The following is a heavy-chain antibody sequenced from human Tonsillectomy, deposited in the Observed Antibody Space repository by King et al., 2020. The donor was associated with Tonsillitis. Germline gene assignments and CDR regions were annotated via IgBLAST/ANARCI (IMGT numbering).Heavy chain of an antibody. Sequence: QLQESGPRLVKPSETLSLTCDVFGYSISNGYYWGWIRQPPGKGLEWIGSISHSGSAFYNPSLKSRVSISVDTSKNQFSLTLTSVTAADTAVYFCARPGYNGDWMVPLDYWGQGILVTVSS. CDR2: ISHSGSA. CDR1: GYSISNGYY. V-gene: IGHV4-38-2*01. D-gene: IGHD1-14*01. CDR3: ARPGYNGDWMVPLDY. J-gene: IGHJ4*02.